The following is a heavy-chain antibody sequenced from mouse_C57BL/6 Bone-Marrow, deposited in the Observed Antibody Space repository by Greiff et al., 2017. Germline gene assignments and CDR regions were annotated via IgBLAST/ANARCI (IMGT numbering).Heavy chain of an antibody. CDR1: GYTFTSYW. Sequence: VQLQQPGAELVKPGASVKLSCKASGYTFTSYWMHWVKQRPGQGLEWIGMIHPNSGSTNYNEKFKSKATLTVDKSSSTAYMQLSSLTSEDSAVYYGARSIYYYGSSAFDYWGQGTTLTVSS. J-gene: IGHJ2*01. D-gene: IGHD1-1*01. CDR2: IHPNSGST. V-gene: IGHV1-64*01. CDR3: ARSIYYYGSSAFDY.